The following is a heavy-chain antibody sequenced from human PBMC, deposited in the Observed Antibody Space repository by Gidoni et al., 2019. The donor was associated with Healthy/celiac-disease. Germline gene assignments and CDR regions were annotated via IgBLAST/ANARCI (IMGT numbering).Heavy chain of an antibody. Sequence: QLQLQASGPGLVKPSETLSLTCTVSGGSLSSSSYYWGWIRQPPGKGLEWIGSIYYSGSTYYNPSLKSRVTISVDTSKNQFPLKLSSVTAADTAVYYCARHILVGDYVWGSYRPNWFDPWGQGTLVTVSS. CDR1: GGSLSSSSYY. D-gene: IGHD3-16*02. CDR2: IYYSGST. CDR3: ARHILVGDYVWGSYRPNWFDP. J-gene: IGHJ5*02. V-gene: IGHV4-39*01.